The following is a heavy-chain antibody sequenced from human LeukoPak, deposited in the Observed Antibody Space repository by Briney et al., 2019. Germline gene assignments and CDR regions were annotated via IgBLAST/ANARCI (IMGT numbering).Heavy chain of an antibody. J-gene: IGHJ5*02. CDR2: INPNSGGT. V-gene: IGHV1-2*02. Sequence: ASVKVSCKASGYTFTGYYIHWVRQAPGQGLEWMGWINPNSGGTNYAQKFQGRVTMTRDTSISTAYMEVSSLRSDDTAVYYCASGGMSEGTIGPWGQGTLVTVSS. CDR1: GYTFTGYY. CDR3: ASGGMSEGTIGP. D-gene: IGHD3-10*01.